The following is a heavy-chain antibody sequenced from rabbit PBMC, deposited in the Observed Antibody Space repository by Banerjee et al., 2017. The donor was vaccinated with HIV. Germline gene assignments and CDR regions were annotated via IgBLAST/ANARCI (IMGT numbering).Heavy chain of an antibody. J-gene: IGHJ4*01. CDR2: IYTGSGHT. V-gene: IGHV1S40*01. CDR1: GFSLSSGYD. Sequence: QSLEESGGDLVKPGASLTLTCTASGFSLSSGYDMCWVRQAPGKGLEWIGCIYTGSGHTYYASWAKGRFTISKTSSTTVTLQMTSLTAADTATYFCARGASSTDYYVSFYFTLRGQGTLVTVS. CDR3: ARGASSTDYYVSFYFTL. D-gene: IGHD1-1*01.